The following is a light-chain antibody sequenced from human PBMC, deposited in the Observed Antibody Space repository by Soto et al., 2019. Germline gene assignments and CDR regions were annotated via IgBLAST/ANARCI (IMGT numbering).Light chain of an antibody. CDR1: SSDVGSYNL. CDR3: CSYAGTRWV. CDR2: EGS. J-gene: IGLJ3*02. Sequence: QAVVTQPASVSGSPGQSITISCTGTSSDVGSYNLVSWYQQHPGKAPKLMIYEGSKRPSGVSNRFSGSKSGNTASLTISGLQAEDEADYYCCSYAGTRWVFGGGTKLTV. V-gene: IGLV2-23*01.